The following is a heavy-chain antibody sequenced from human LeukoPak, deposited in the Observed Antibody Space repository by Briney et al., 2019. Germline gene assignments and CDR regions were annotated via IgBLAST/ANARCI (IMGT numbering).Heavy chain of an antibody. CDR2: ISYDGSNK. J-gene: IGHJ3*02. CDR3: AKVGGSYYRAFDI. D-gene: IGHD1-26*01. V-gene: IGHV3-30*18. CDR1: GFTFSSYG. Sequence: GRSLRLSCAASGFTFSSYGMHWVRQAPGKGLEWVAVISYDGSNKYYADSVKGRFTISRDNSKNTLYLQMNSLRAEDTAVYYCAKVGGSYYRAFDIWGQGTMVTVSS.